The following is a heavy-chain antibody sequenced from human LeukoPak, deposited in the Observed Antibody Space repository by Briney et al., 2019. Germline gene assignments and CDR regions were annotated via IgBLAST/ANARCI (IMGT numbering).Heavy chain of an antibody. V-gene: IGHV3-30-3*01. CDR3: ARIALYDDTAFYSGYYYYHHPMDV. CDR2: ISYDGSNK. CDR1: GFTFSSYA. J-gene: IGHJ6*02. D-gene: IGHD3-9*01. Sequence: PGGSLRLSCAASGFTFSSYAMHWVRQAPGKGLEWVAVISYDGSNKYYADSVKGRFTISRDNSKNTLYLQMNSLRAEDTAVYYCARIALYDDTAFYSGYYYYHHPMDVWGQGTTVTVSS.